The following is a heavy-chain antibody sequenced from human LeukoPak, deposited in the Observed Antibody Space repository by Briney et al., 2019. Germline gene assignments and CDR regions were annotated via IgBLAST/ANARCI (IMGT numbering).Heavy chain of an antibody. J-gene: IGHJ4*02. CDR1: GYTFSTYD. V-gene: IGHV1-8*01. CDR2: MNPNSGNR. D-gene: IGHD6-13*01. CDR3: ARGVRNLLVSDF. Sequence: ASVTVSCTASGYTFSTYDITWVRQATGQGLEWMGWMNPNSGNRGYAQKFQGRVTMTRDSSISTAYMELSSLRSEDTAAYYCARGVRNLLVSDFWGQGTLVTVSS.